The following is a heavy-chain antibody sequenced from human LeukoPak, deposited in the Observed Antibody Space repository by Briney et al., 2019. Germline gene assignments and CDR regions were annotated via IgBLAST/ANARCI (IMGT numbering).Heavy chain of an antibody. J-gene: IGHJ3*02. V-gene: IGHV1-69*13. CDR1: GGTFSSYA. CDR2: IIPIFGTA. CDR3: ARSVYYYDSSGYYYAFDI. Sequence: AASVKVSCKASGGTFSSYAISWVRQAPGQGLEWMGGIIPIFGTANYAQKFQGRVTITADESTSTAYMELSSLRSEDTAVYYCARSVYYYDSSGYYYAFDIWGQGTMVTVSS. D-gene: IGHD3-22*01.